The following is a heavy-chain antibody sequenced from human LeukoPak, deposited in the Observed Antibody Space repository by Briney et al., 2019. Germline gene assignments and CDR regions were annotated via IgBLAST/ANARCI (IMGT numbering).Heavy chain of an antibody. CDR3: ARVRSGWYSDAFDI. V-gene: IGHV4-59*01. CDR2: IYYSGST. D-gene: IGHD6-19*01. CDR1: GGSISSYY. Sequence: SETLSLTCTVSGGSISSYYWSWIRQPPGKGLEWIGYIYYSGSTNYNPSLKSRVTISVDTSKNQFSLKLSSVTAADTAVYYCARVRSGWYSDAFDIWGQGTMVTVSS. J-gene: IGHJ3*02.